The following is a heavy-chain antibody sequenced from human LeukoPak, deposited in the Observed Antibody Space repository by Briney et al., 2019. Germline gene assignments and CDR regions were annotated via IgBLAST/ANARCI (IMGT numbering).Heavy chain of an antibody. Sequence: GGSLRLSCAASGFTFSSYSMNWVRQAPGKGLEWVSSISSSSSYIYYADSVKGRFTISRDNAKNTVYLQMNSLRTEDTAVYYCVRGLPNYYGMDVWGQGTTVSVSS. J-gene: IGHJ6*02. CDR2: ISSSSSYI. CDR3: VRGLPNYYGMDV. V-gene: IGHV3-21*01. CDR1: GFTFSSYS.